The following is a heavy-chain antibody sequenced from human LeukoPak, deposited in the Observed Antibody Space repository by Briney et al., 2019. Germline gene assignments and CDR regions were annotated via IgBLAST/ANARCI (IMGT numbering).Heavy chain of an antibody. V-gene: IGHV3-74*01. CDR1: GFTFSSYW. CDR2: IASDGSST. Sequence: GGSLRLSCAASGFTFSSYWMNWVRQAPGKGLVWVSRIASDGSSTTYADSVKGRFSISRDNAKNTLYLQMNSLRVEDTAVYYCAKDLRLNIGVAGTGFDYWGQGTLVTVSS. J-gene: IGHJ4*02. D-gene: IGHD6-19*01. CDR3: AKDLRLNIGVAGTGFDY.